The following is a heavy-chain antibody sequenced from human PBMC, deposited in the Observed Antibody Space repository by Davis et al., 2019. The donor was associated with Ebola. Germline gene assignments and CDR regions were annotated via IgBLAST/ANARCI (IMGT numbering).Heavy chain of an antibody. CDR3: ARINYDIWGDYEIYYGMDV. Sequence: GESLKISCGVSGFSLSDYWMTWVRQAPGKGLEWVANINQDGSEKYYVDSVKGRFTISKDNAKDSLFLQVNSLRAEDTAVYYYARINYDIWGDYEIYYGMDVWGQGTTVTVSS. CDR2: INQDGSEK. CDR1: GFSLSDYW. D-gene: IGHD3-3*01. V-gene: IGHV3-7*03. J-gene: IGHJ6*02.